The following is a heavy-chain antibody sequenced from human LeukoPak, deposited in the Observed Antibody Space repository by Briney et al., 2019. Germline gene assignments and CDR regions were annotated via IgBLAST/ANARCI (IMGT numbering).Heavy chain of an antibody. CDR1: GFTFSSYG. V-gene: IGHV3-23*01. D-gene: IGHD3-16*01. J-gene: IGHJ6*03. CDR2: ISGSGGST. Sequence: GGTLRLSCAASGFTFSSYGMSWVRQAPGKGLEWVSVISGSGGSTYYAASVKGRFTISRDNAKNSLYLHLNSLRDEDTAIYYCARDPYNGDYGDFYYYYMDVWGKGTTVTISS. CDR3: ARDPYNGDYGDFYYYYMDV.